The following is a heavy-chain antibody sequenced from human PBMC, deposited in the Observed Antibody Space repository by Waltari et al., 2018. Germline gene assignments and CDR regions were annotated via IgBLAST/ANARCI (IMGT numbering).Heavy chain of an antibody. CDR1: GGSISSSSYY. CDR2: IYYSGNT. V-gene: IGHV4-39*07. CDR3: ASESVVVIATFDY. J-gene: IGHJ4*02. D-gene: IGHD2-21*01. Sequence: QLQLQESGPGLVKPSETQSLTCTVSGGSISSSSYYWGWIRQPPGKGLEWIGSIYYSGNTYYNPSLKSRVTISVDTSKNQFSLKLSSVTAADTAVYYCASESVVVIATFDYWGQGTLVTVSS.